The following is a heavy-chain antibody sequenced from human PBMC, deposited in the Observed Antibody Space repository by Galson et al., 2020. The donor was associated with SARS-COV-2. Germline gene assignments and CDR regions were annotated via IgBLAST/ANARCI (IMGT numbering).Heavy chain of an antibody. Sequence: GESLTISCAATGFTFSSYSMNWVRQAPGKGLEWVSSTSSSGTNKYYADSVKGRFTISRDNVKNSLYLQMKSQTVDYTSGYYCAKAERHHVLTAYTFWYFVL. CDR3: AKAERHHVLTAYTFWYFVL. CDR1: GFTFSSYS. V-gene: IGHV3-21*01. D-gene: IGHD2-21*02. CDR2: TSSSGTNK. J-gene: IGHJ2*01.